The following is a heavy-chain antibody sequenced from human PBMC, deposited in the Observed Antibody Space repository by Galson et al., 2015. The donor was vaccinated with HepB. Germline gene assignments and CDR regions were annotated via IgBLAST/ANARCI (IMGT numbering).Heavy chain of an antibody. V-gene: IGHV4-4*02. D-gene: IGHD3-3*01. J-gene: IGHJ4*02. CDR1: GGSISSTTW. CDR2: VFHSGTT. Sequence: SETLSLTCAVSGGSISSTTWWSWVRQSPTKGLEWIGEVFHSGTTGYNPSLRSRVTISLDKSRNQFSLKFRSVTAADTAVYYCASSRSTGMSYDFWSGYYTFDNWGQGTLVTVSS. CDR3: ASSRSTGMSYDFWSGYYTFDN.